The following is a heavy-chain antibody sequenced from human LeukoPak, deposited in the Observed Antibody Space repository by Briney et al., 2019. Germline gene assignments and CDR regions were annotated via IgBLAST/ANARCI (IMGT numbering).Heavy chain of an antibody. Sequence: ASVRLSCTASGYTFTSYYMHWVRQAPGQGREWMGVSNPSGVGTNYAQKFQGRVTMTRDTSTTTVYMELSSLRSEDTAVYYCAREESGGYFDYWGQGTLVTVYS. D-gene: IGHD2-8*02. CDR3: AREESGGYFDY. CDR2: SNPSGVGT. V-gene: IGHV1-46*01. J-gene: IGHJ4*02. CDR1: GYTFTSYY.